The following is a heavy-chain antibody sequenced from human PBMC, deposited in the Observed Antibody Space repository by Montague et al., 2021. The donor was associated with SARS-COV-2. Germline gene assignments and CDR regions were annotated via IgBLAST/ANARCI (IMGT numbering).Heavy chain of an antibody. V-gene: IGHV2-5*02. CDR1: GFSLSSSGVG. D-gene: IGHD2/OR15-2a*01. CDR2: IYWDDDT. J-gene: IGHJ4*02. CDR3: AHSRRMYYFDD. Sequence: PALVKPTQTLTLTCTFSGFSLSSSGVGVGWIRQPPGKAPEWLALIYWDDDTRYSPPLKSRLAVTKGTSKNPVVLTLTNVDTVDTATYVWAHSRRMYYFDDWGQGSLVTVSS.